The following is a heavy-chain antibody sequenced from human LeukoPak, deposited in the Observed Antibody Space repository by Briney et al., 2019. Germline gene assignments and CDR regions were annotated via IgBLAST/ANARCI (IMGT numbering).Heavy chain of an antibody. J-gene: IGHJ4*02. Sequence: PGRSLRLSCAASGFTFDDYAMHGVRQAPGKGLEWVSGISWNSGSIGYADSVKGRFTISRDNAKNSLYLQMNSLRAEDTALYYCAREYSSGWYYFDYWGQGTLVTVSS. CDR1: GFTFDDYA. V-gene: IGHV3-9*01. CDR2: ISWNSGSI. CDR3: AREYSSGWYYFDY. D-gene: IGHD6-19*01.